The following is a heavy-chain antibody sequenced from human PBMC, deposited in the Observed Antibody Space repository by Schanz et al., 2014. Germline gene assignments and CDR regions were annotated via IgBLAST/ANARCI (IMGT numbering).Heavy chain of an antibody. V-gene: IGHV3-33*08. CDR3: AKGPYYYYYMDV. CDR2: IWSDGTNE. CDR1: GFTFSSHW. J-gene: IGHJ6*03. Sequence: VQLVESGGGLVQPAGSLRLSCAASGFTFSSHWMHWVRQAPGKGLEWVAVIWSDGTNEYYADSVKGRFTISGDSSKYTVYLQMNSLRADDTAVYYCAKGPYYYYYMDVWGNGTTVTVSS.